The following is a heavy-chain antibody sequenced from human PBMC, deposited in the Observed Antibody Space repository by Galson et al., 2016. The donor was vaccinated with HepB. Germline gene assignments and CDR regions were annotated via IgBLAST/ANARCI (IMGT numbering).Heavy chain of an antibody. V-gene: IGHV4-31*03. Sequence: TLSLTCTVSGGSLSSGGYYWSWIRQHPGKGLEWIGYIYYSGSTYYNPSLTGRVIMSVDTSKNQFPQKLSSVTAADTAVYHCARMDLLIGMDVWGQGTTVTVSS. CDR2: IYYSGST. J-gene: IGHJ6*02. CDR1: GGSLSSGGYY. D-gene: IGHD2-2*03. CDR3: ARMDLLIGMDV.